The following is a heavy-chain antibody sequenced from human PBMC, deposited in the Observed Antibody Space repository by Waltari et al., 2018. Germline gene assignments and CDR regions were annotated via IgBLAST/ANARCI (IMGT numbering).Heavy chain of an antibody. CDR1: GASVTSHTRH. J-gene: IGHJ2*01. CDR2: VSNTGFT. CDR3: ARDHIADRFDWLFNYGYFDV. V-gene: IGHV4-61*02. Sequence: QVQLQESGPGLVQPSQTLSLTCTVSGASVTSHTRHWNCIRQLAGKGLEWLGRVSNTGFTIYNASLKSRVTISLDTSTNQISLNLNSVTAADTAVYYCARDHIADRFDWLFNYGYFDVWGRGTLVTVSS. D-gene: IGHD3-9*01.